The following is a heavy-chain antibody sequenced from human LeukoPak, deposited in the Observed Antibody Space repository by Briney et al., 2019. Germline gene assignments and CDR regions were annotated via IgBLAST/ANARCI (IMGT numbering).Heavy chain of an antibody. D-gene: IGHD4-17*01. Sequence: GGSLRLSCVASGFTFSSYGMHWVRQPPGKGLEWVEFIRYDGSNKYYADSVKGRFTISRDNSRDTLHLQMNSLRAEDTAVYYCAKDNYDYGDYDGGDYWGQGTLVTVSS. CDR2: IRYDGSNK. V-gene: IGHV3-30*02. CDR1: GFTFSSYG. J-gene: IGHJ4*02. CDR3: AKDNYDYGDYDGGDY.